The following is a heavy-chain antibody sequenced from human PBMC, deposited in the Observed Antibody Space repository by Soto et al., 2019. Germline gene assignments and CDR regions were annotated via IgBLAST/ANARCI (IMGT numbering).Heavy chain of an antibody. D-gene: IGHD6-19*01. Sequence: GGSLRLSCAASGFTFDDYAMHWVRQAPGKGLEWVSGISWNSGSIGYADSVKGRFTISRDNAKNSLYLQMNSLRAEDTALYYCAKEPRPSVAEGAPDLPDYWGQGTLVTVSS. V-gene: IGHV3-9*01. CDR2: ISWNSGSI. CDR3: AKEPRPSVAEGAPDLPDY. CDR1: GFTFDDYA. J-gene: IGHJ4*02.